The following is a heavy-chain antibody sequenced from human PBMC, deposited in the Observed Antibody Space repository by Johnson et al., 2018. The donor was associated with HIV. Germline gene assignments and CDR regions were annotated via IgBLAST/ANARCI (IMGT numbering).Heavy chain of an antibody. CDR1: GFTFSSYA. D-gene: IGHD3-10*01. Sequence: QVQLVESGGGVVQPGRSLRLSCAASGFTFSSYAMHWVRQAPGKGLEWVAVISYDGSSKYYADSVKGRFTISRDNSKNTLYLQMGSLRAEDTAVYSCARIKRSLLWYDAFDIWGQGTMVTVSS. V-gene: IGHV3-30*14. CDR2: ISYDGSSK. J-gene: IGHJ3*02. CDR3: ARIKRSLLWYDAFDI.